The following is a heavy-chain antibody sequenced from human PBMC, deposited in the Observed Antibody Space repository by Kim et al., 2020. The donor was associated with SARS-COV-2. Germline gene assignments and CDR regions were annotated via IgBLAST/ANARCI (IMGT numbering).Heavy chain of an antibody. CDR2: ISSSSSYI. J-gene: IGHJ4*02. CDR3: ARDPSGSYYWGSSKGGGY. D-gene: IGHD1-26*01. CDR1: GFTFSSYS. V-gene: IGHV3-21*01. Sequence: GGSLRLSCAASGFTFSSYSMNWVRQAPGKGLEWVSSISSSSSYIYYADSVKGRFTISRDNAKNSLYLQMNSLRAEDTAVYYCARDPSGSYYWGSSKGGGYWGQGTLVTVSS.